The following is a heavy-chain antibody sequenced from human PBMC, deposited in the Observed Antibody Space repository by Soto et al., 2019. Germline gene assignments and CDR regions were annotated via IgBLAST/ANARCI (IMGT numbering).Heavy chain of an antibody. CDR1: GGTFSSYT. V-gene: IGHV1-69*02. Sequence: SVKVSCKASGGTFSSYTISWVRQAPGQGLEWMGRIIPILGIANYAQKFQGRVTITADKSTSTAYMELSSLRSEDTAVYYCARARKKEYCSSTSCYQYGWFDPWGQGTLVTVSS. J-gene: IGHJ5*02. CDR3: ARARKKEYCSSTSCYQYGWFDP. CDR2: IIPILGIA. D-gene: IGHD2-2*01.